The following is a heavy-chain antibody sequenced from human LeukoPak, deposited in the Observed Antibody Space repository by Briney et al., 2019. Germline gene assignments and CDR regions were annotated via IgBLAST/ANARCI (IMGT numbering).Heavy chain of an antibody. CDR2: IRSKAYGGTT. Sequence: GGSLRLSCTASGFTFGDYAMSWFRQAPGKGLEWVGFIRSKAYGGTTEYAASVKGRFTISRDDSKSIAYLQMNSLKTEDTAVYYCTRRYCSGGSCYFGLDYWGQGTLVTVSS. CDR3: TRRYCSGGSCYFGLDY. D-gene: IGHD2-15*01. V-gene: IGHV3-49*03. J-gene: IGHJ4*02. CDR1: GFTFGDYA.